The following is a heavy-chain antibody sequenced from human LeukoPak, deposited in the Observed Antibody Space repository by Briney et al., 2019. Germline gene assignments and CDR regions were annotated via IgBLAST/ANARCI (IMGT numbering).Heavy chain of an antibody. J-gene: IGHJ4*02. V-gene: IGHV4-34*01. Sequence: SETLSLTCAVYGGSFSGYYWSWIRQPPGKGLEWIGEINHSGSTNYNPSLNGRVTRSIDTSKNQFSLKLSSVTAADTAVYYCARGSAYDYVWGRPFDYWGQGTLVTVSS. CDR1: GGSFSGYY. D-gene: IGHD3-16*01. CDR2: INHSGST. CDR3: ARGSAYDYVWGRPFDY.